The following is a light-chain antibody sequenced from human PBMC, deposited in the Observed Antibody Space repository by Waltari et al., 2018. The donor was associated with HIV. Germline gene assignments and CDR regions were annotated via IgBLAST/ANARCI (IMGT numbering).Light chain of an antibody. CDR3: TSYAGSDNLML. J-gene: IGLJ2*01. V-gene: IGLV2-8*01. CDR1: SNDVGPYDY. Sequence: QSALTQPPTASGSPGQSVTISCSGTSNDVGPYDYVSWYQQHPDKAPRLIIYEVYKWPAVAPDRFMGSKSGNTAALTVSGLQAEDEADYYCTSYAGSDNLMLFGGGTKVTVL. CDR2: EVY.